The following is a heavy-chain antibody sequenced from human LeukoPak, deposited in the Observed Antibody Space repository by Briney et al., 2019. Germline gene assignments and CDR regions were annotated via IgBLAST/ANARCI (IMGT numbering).Heavy chain of an antibody. V-gene: IGHV3-53*01. CDR2: IYDSGTT. D-gene: IGHD6-19*01. Sequence: GGSLRLSCAASEFTFSSYSMNWVRQAPGKGLEWVSVIYDSGTTYYADSVKGRFLIFRDTSKNTVDLQMNSLRVEDTAVYYCAGRRSSGWYAYWGQGTLVTVSS. CDR3: AGRRSSGWYAY. CDR1: EFTFSSYS. J-gene: IGHJ4*02.